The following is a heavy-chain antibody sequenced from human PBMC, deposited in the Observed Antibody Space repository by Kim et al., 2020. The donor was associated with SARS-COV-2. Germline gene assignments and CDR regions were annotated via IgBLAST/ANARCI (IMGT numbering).Heavy chain of an antibody. CDR1: GFTFSNSW. D-gene: IGHD3-10*01. CDR2: INEHGSDT. Sequence: GGSLRLSCAVSGFTFSNSWMSWVRQAPGKGLEWVANINEHGSDTYYVDSLEGRFIISRDNAKNSLYLQMNSLRAEDTAVYFCARDPFRGSLDYWGQGVLV. J-gene: IGHJ4*02. CDR3: ARDPFRGSLDY. V-gene: IGHV3-7*01.